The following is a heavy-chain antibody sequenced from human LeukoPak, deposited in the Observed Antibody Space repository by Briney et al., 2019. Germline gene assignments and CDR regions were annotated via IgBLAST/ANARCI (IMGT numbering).Heavy chain of an antibody. CDR3: ARADRDGSGSYFPPFFDY. D-gene: IGHD3-10*01. CDR2: IYSGGST. Sequence: GGSLRLSCAASGFTVSSNYMSWVRQAPGKGLEWVSVIYSGGSTYYADSVKGRFTISRDNSKNTLYLQMNSLRAEDTAVYYCARADRDGSGSYFPPFFDYWGQGTLVTVSS. J-gene: IGHJ4*02. CDR1: GFTVSSNY. V-gene: IGHV3-53*01.